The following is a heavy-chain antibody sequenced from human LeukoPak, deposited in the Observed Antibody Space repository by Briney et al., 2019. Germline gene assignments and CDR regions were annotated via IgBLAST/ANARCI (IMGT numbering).Heavy chain of an antibody. CDR3: ASGGSYLDDAFVI. D-gene: IGHD1-26*01. J-gene: IGHJ3*02. Sequence: GGSLRLSCAASGFTVSSNYMTWVRQAPGKGLEWVSVIYSGGYTYYADSVKGRFTISRDKSKNTLYLQMNSLRAADTAVYYCASGGSYLDDAFVIWGQGTMVTVSS. V-gene: IGHV3-66*02. CDR2: IYSGGYT. CDR1: GFTVSSNY.